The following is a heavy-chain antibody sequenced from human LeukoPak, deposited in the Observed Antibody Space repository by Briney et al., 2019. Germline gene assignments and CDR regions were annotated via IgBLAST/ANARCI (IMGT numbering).Heavy chain of an antibody. D-gene: IGHD1-26*01. Sequence: PGGSLRLSCAASGFTFSSYAMHWVRQAPGKGLEWVAVIWYDGSNKYYADSVKGRFTISRDNSKNTLYLQMNSLRAEDTAVYYCARGIVGATANNFDYWGQGTLVTVSS. CDR3: ARGIVGATANNFDY. V-gene: IGHV3-33*08. J-gene: IGHJ4*02. CDR1: GFTFSSYA. CDR2: IWYDGSNK.